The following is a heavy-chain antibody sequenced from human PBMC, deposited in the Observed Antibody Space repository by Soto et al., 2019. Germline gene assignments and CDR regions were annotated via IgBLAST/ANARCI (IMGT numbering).Heavy chain of an antibody. V-gene: IGHV3-53*01. CDR1: VVTVNTNY. CDR2: IESGGSI. J-gene: IGHJ3*02. CDR3: ASTTVWKNAFEI. D-gene: IGHD3-16*01. Sequence: ESGGGLIQPGGSLRLSCAASVVTVNTNYMSWVRQSPGKGLEWVSLIESGGSIYYADSVKGRFTISRDIFKNTLSLQMNSLRVEDTAVYYCASTTVWKNAFEIWGRGTRVAVSS.